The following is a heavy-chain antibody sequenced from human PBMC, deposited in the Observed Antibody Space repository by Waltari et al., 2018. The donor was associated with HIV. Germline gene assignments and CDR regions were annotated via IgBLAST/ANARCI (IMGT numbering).Heavy chain of an antibody. CDR1: GYSISSVYF. CDR3: AREWGTLMVAWFDP. J-gene: IGHJ5*02. V-gene: IGHV4-38-2*02. CDR2: MFHNGST. D-gene: IGHD3-10*01. Sequence: QVQLQESGPGLVKPSETLSLTCAGSGYSISSVYFWGWNRQPPGKALEWIGSMFHNGSTYYNPSLKSRVTISVDTSKNQFSLKLSSVTSADTAIYYCAREWGTLMVAWFDPWGQGTLVTVSS.